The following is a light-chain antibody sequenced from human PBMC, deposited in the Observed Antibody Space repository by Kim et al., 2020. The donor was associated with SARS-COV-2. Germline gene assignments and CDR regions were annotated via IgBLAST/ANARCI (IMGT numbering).Light chain of an antibody. CDR1: SGSIASNY. CDR2: EDN. Sequence: KTVTISCTGSSGSIASNYVQLYQQRPGSAPTTVIYEDNQRPSGVPDRFSGSIDSSSNSASLTISGLKTEDEADYYCQSYDSSNQGVFGGGTQLTVL. CDR3: QSYDSSNQGV. V-gene: IGLV6-57*02. J-gene: IGLJ3*02.